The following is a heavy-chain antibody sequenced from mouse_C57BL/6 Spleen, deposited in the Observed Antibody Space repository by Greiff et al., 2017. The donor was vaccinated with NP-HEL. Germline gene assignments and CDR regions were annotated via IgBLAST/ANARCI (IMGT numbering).Heavy chain of an antibody. CDR3: ARSGNGYVDD. V-gene: IGHV1-53*01. CDR1: GYTFTSYW. Sequence: VQLQQPGTELVKPGASVKLSCKASGYTFTSYWMHWVKQRPGQGLEWIGNINPSNGGTNYNEKFKSKATLTADKSSSTAYMQLSSLSSEDSAMCYCARSGNGYVDDWGQGTTLTVAS. CDR2: INPSNGGT. J-gene: IGHJ2*01.